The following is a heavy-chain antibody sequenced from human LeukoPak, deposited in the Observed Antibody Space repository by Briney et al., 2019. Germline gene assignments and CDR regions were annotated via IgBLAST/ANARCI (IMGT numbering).Heavy chain of an antibody. V-gene: IGHV1-2*02. CDR3: ARELGYCSRNSCPLYRY. Sequence: ASVKVSCKASGYSFTDYYVHWVRQAPGQGLEWMGWINPKSGGTHYAQSFYGRVTMTRDTSITTAYMELSRLRSDDTAVYYCARELGYCSRNSCPLYRYWGQGTLVIVSS. J-gene: IGHJ4*02. CDR2: INPKSGGT. CDR1: GYSFTDYY. D-gene: IGHD2-2*01.